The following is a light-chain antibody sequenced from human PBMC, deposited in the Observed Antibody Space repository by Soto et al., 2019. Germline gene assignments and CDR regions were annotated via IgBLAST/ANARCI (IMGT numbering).Light chain of an antibody. J-gene: IGLJ1*01. CDR3: CSYTTNSTGGYV. Sequence: QSALTQPASVSGSPGQSITISCTGTSSDVGSYNLVSWYQQHPGKAPKLMIYEGSKRPSGVSNRFSGSKSGNTASLTISGLQAEDEADYYCCSYTTNSTGGYVFGTGTKVTVL. CDR2: EGS. CDR1: SSDVGSYNL. V-gene: IGLV2-14*02.